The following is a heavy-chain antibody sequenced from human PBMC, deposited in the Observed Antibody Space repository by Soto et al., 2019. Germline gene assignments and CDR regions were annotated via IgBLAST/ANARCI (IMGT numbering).Heavy chain of an antibody. CDR1: GGTFSSYA. V-gene: IGHV1-69*13. CDR3: ARGTSTFGGVIAQYYFDY. J-gene: IGHJ4*02. Sequence: ASVKVSCKASGGTFSSYAISWVRQAPGQGLEWMGGIIPIFGTANYAQKFQGRVTITADESTSTAYMELSSLRSEDTAVYYCARGTSTFGGVIAQYYFDYWGQGTLVTVSS. D-gene: IGHD3-16*02. CDR2: IIPIFGTA.